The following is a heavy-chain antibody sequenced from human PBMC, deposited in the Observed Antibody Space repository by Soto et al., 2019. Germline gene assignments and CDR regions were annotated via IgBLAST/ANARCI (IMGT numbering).Heavy chain of an antibody. D-gene: IGHD3-22*01. CDR1: GGSISSYY. CDR3: ARYYYDSSGYFIFDY. Sequence: PSETLSLTCTVSGGSISSYYWSWIRQPPGKGLEWIGYIYYSGSTNYNPSLKSRVTISVDTSKNQFSLKLSSVTAADTAVYYCARYYYDSSGYFIFDYWGQGTLVTVS. V-gene: IGHV4-59*01. CDR2: IYYSGST. J-gene: IGHJ4*02.